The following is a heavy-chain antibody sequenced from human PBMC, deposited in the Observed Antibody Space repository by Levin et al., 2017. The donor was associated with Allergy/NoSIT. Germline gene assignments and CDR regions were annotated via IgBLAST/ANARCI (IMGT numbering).Heavy chain of an antibody. CDR1: GGSFSGYY. D-gene: IGHD3-10*01. CDR2: INHSGST. Sequence: SETLSLTCAVYGGSFSGYYWSWIRQPPGKGLEWIGEINHSGSTNYNPSLKSRVTISVDTSKNQFSLKLSSVTAADTAVYYCARVSSYYGSGRVAPDYWGQGTLVTVSS. J-gene: IGHJ4*02. V-gene: IGHV4-34*01. CDR3: ARVSSYYGSGRVAPDY.